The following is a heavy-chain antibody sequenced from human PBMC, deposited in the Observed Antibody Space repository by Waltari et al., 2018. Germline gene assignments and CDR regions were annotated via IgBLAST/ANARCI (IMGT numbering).Heavy chain of an antibody. CDR1: GYTFSNYG. D-gene: IGHD3-22*01. CDR3: ARLYDSSAYYNTYLDP. J-gene: IGHJ5*02. Sequence: QVQLVQSGAEVRKPGASVKVSCKASGYTFSNYGIAWVRQAPGQGLEWMGWIRGYNGDTKYAREFEGRLTVTTNTSTNTAHMELRSLRSDDTAVYYCARLYDSSAYYNTYLDPRGQGALVTVSS. V-gene: IGHV1-18*01. CDR2: IRGYNGDT.